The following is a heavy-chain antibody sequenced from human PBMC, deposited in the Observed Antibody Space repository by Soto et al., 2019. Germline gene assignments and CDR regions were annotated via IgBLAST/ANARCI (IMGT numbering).Heavy chain of an antibody. CDR1: GGSISSSSYY. CDR2: IYYSGST. Sequence: ETRSVACPVSGGSISSSSYYRGWIREPPGKGLEWIGSIYYSGSTYYNPSLKSRVTISVDTSKNQYSLKLSSVTAADKAVYSCARLLRIAAAGYDYWGQGTLVTVYS. CDR3: ARLLRIAAAGYDY. J-gene: IGHJ4*02. V-gene: IGHV4-39*01. D-gene: IGHD6-13*01.